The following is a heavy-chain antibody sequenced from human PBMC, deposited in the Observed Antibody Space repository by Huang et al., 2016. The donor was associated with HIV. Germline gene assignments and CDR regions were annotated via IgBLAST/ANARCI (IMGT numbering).Heavy chain of an antibody. CDR2: MKPKSGNV. CDR3: ARGFGINYNHEAFDV. Sequence: QIQLAQSGAEVKKPGASVKVSCKASGYTFTNYDITWVRQACGQGLEWMGWMKPKSGNVGDTKKFQGRVAILRNSSINTSYLEVTSLTSEDTAVYYCARGFGINYNHEAFDVWGQGTMVTVSS. J-gene: IGHJ3*01. CDR1: GYTFTNYD. V-gene: IGHV1-8*01. D-gene: IGHD3-10*01.